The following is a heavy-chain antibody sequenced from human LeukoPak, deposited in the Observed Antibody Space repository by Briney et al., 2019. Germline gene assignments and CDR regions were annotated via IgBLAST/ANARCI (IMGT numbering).Heavy chain of an antibody. CDR3: ARYSSGWYFDL. CDR1: GFTFSSYW. Sequence: PGGSLRLSCAASGFTFSSYWMHWVRQAPGKGLVWVSRINSDGSSTSYADSVKGRFTISRDNSKNTLFLQMNSLRAEDTAVYSCARYSSGWYFDLWGRGTLVTVSS. V-gene: IGHV3-74*01. CDR2: INSDGSST. J-gene: IGHJ2*01. D-gene: IGHD6-19*01.